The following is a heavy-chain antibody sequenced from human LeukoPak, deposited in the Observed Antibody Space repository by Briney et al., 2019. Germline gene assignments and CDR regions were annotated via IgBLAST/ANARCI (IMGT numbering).Heavy chain of an antibody. CDR3: ARDRGSSGWFDP. J-gene: IGHJ5*02. Sequence: SETLSLTCTVSGGSISSGSYYWSWIRQPAGKGLEWIGRIYTSGSTNYNPSLKSQVTISVDTSKNQFSLKLSSVTAADTAVYYCARDRGSSGWFDPWGQGTLVTVSS. V-gene: IGHV4-61*02. CDR1: GGSISSGSYY. D-gene: IGHD2-2*01. CDR2: IYTSGST.